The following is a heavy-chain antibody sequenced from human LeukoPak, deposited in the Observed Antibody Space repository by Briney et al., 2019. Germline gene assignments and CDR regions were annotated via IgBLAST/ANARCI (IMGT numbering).Heavy chain of an antibody. D-gene: IGHD3-22*01. CDR1: GFTFSSYA. Sequence: GGSLRLSCAASGFTFSSYAMSWVRQAPGKGLEWVSAISGSGGSTYYADSVKGRFTISRDNSKNTLYLQMNSLRAEDTAVYYCAWGPLYYYDSSGYSHFDYWGQGTLVTVSS. CDR2: ISGSGGST. V-gene: IGHV3-23*01. J-gene: IGHJ4*02. CDR3: AWGPLYYYDSSGYSHFDY.